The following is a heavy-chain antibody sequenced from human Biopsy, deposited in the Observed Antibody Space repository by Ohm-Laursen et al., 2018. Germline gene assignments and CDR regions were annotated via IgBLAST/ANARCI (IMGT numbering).Heavy chain of an antibody. Sequence: TLSLTCTVSGGSISSSTTYYWAWRRQPPWKGLECIRSIYTTETTSYNPHLKSRVTISVNKSYNQFSLKVMSETAADTAVYYCVRGVDYYDPYHYYALDVWGQGTTVTVSS. D-gene: IGHD3-22*01. J-gene: IGHJ6*02. CDR2: IYTTETT. CDR3: VRGVDYYDPYHYYALDV. V-gene: IGHV4-39*07. CDR1: GGSISSSTTYY.